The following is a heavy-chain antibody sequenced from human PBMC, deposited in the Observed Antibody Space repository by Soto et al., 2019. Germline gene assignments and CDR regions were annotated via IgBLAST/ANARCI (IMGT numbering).Heavy chain of an antibody. CDR2: ISGSGGST. V-gene: IGHV3-23*01. Sequence: GGSKRLSSAASGFNFSSHAMSWVRQEQGKGLEWVSAISGSGGSTYYADTVKGRFTISRDNSKNTLYLQMNSLRAVDSAVFYGAKDPILWFKVFDFWGKGTMVTVSS. CDR1: GFNFSSHA. CDR3: AKDPILWFKVFDF. J-gene: IGHJ3*01. D-gene: IGHD2-21*01.